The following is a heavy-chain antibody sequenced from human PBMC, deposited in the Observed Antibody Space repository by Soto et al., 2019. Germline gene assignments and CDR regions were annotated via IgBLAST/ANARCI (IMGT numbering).Heavy chain of an antibody. D-gene: IGHD1-26*01. CDR2: IWYDGSNK. CDR1: GFTFSSYG. CDR3: AREAFQEPFFDY. Sequence: QVQLVESGGGVVQPGRSLRLSCAASGFTFSSYGMHWVRQAPGKGLEWVAVIWYDGSNKYYADSVKGRFTISRDNSKNPLYLQMNRLRAEDTAVYYCAREAFQEPFFDYWGQGSLVTISS. V-gene: IGHV3-33*01. J-gene: IGHJ4*02.